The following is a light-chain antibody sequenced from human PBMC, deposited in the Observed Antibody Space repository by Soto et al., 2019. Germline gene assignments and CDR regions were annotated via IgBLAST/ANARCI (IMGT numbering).Light chain of an antibody. CDR1: SSDVGGRNF. V-gene: IGLV2-11*01. Sequence: QSALTQPRSVSGSPGQSVTISCTGTSSDVGGRNFVSWYQQHPGKAPKVMIYDVNKRPSGVPDRFSGSKSGNTASLTISGLQAEDEADYYCCSYAGSYTWVFGGGTKVTVL. CDR3: CSYAGSYTWV. CDR2: DVN. J-gene: IGLJ3*02.